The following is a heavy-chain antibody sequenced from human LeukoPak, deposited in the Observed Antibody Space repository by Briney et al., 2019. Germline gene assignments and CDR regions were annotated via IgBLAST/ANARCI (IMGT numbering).Heavy chain of an antibody. J-gene: IGHJ4*02. Sequence: PGGSLRLSCAASGFTFGSSAMSWVRQAPGKGPEWVSTFSRSGPDTYYADSVKGRFTIFRDNSKNTLYLQINSLRAEDTAVYYCAKGSLGSWYYFDYWGQGTLVTVSS. D-gene: IGHD6-13*01. V-gene: IGHV3-23*01. CDR2: FSRSGPDT. CDR1: GFTFGSSA. CDR3: AKGSLGSWYYFDY.